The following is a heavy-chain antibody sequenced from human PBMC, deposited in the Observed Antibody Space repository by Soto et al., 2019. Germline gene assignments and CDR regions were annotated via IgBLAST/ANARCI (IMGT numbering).Heavy chain of an antibody. CDR2: INHSGST. D-gene: IGHD4-17*01. J-gene: IGHJ4*02. V-gene: IGHV4-34*01. CDR3: ARSTTVTTDEYYFDY. Sequence: SETLSLTCAVYGGSFSGYYWSWIRQPPGKGLEWIGEINHSGSTNYNPSLKSRVTISVDTSKNQFSLKLSSVTAADTAVYYCARSTTVTTDEYYFDYWGQGTLVTVSS. CDR1: GGSFSGYY.